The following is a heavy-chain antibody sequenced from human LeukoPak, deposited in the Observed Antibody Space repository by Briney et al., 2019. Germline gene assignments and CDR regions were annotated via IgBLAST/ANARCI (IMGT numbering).Heavy chain of an antibody. CDR1: GFTFSSYA. J-gene: IGHJ4*02. CDR2: ISGSGGST. Sequence: GGSLRLSCAASGFTFSSYAMSWVRQAPGKGLEWVSAISGSGGSTYHADYVKGRFTISRDNSKNTLYLQMNSLRAEDTAVYYCAKGAGLVTNFDYWGQGTLVTVSS. CDR3: AKGAGLVTNFDY. D-gene: IGHD6-19*01. V-gene: IGHV3-23*01.